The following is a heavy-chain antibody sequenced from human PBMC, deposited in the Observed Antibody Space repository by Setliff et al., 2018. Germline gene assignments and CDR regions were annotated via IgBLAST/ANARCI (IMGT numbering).Heavy chain of an antibody. J-gene: IGHJ4*02. CDR2: IYYTGTT. D-gene: IGHD3-22*01. V-gene: IGHV4-39*01. CDR3: ASGSYYDSSGYSPDFFDY. Sequence: PSETLSLTCTVSGGSVSSTSYYWGWVRQPPGKGLEWIGTIYYTGTTYYSPSLKSRVTISVDTSKNQFPLHRISVTAADTAVYYCASGSYYDSSGYSPDFFDYWGQGTLVTVSS. CDR1: GGSVSSTSYY.